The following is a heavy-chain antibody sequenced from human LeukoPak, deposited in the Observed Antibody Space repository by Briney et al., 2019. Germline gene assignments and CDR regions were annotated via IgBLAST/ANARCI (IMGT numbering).Heavy chain of an antibody. V-gene: IGHV3-23*01. CDR2: ISGSGGST. Sequence: GASLRLSCAASGFTFSSYAMSWVRQAPGKGLEWVSAISGSGGSTYYADSVKGRFTISRDNSKNTLYLQMNSLKADDTAVYYCAKLGHFDWFDLWGQGTLVSVS. J-gene: IGHJ5*02. CDR3: AKLGHFDWFDL. D-gene: IGHD3-3*02. CDR1: GFTFSSYA.